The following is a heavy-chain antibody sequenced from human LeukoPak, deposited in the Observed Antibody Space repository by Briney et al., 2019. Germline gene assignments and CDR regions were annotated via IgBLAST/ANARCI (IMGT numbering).Heavy chain of an antibody. CDR2: INHSGST. CDR1: GGSFSGYY. J-gene: IGHJ1*01. V-gene: IGHV4-34*01. D-gene: IGHD2-2*01. CDR3: ARGPYCSSTSCSATTFQH. Sequence: PSETLSLTCAVYGGSFSGYYWSWIRQPPGKGLGWMGEINHSGSTNYNPSLTSRVTISVDTSKNQFSLKLSSVTAADTAVYYCARGPYCSSTSCSATTFQHWGQGTLVTVSS.